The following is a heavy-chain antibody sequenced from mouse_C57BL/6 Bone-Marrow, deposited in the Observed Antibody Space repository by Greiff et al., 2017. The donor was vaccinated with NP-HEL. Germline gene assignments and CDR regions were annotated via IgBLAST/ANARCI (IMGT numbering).Heavy chain of an antibody. V-gene: IGHV1-72*01. D-gene: IGHD2-4*01. CDR3: ARVYYDYPWAMDY. CDR1: GYTFTSYW. Sequence: VQLQQPGAELVKPGASVKLSCKASGYTFTSYWMHWVKQRPGRGIEWIGRIDPNSGGTKYNEKFKSKATLTVDKPYSPAYMQLSSLTSEDSAVYYCARVYYDYPWAMDYWGQGTSVTVSS. J-gene: IGHJ4*01. CDR2: IDPNSGGT.